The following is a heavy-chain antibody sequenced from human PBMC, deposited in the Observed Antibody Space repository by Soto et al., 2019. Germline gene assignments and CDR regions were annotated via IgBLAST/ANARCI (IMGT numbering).Heavy chain of an antibody. J-gene: IGHJ4*02. CDR2: IYWDDDK. V-gene: IGHV2-5*02. D-gene: IGHD5-12*01. CDR1: GFSLSTSGVG. CDR3: AHVYGGYDNFDY. Sequence: QITLKESGPTLVKPTQTLTLTCTFSGFSLSTSGVGVGWVRQPPGKALEWLALIYWDDDKRYSPSLKSRLTITKDTSKNQVVLTMTNMDPVDTATYYCAHVYGGYDNFDYWGQGTLVTVSS.